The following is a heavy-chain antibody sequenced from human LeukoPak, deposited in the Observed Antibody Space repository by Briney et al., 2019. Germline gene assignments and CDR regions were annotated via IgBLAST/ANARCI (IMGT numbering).Heavy chain of an antibody. J-gene: IGHJ5*02. Sequence: GGSLRLSCAASGFTFNNYWMHWVRQAPGKGLVWVSRINSDGSSTSYADSVRGRFTISRDNAKNTLYLQMNSLRAEDTAVYYCARALAVAGTGGFDPWGQGTLVTVSS. CDR1: GFTFNNYW. CDR2: INSDGSST. D-gene: IGHD6-19*01. CDR3: ARALAVAGTGGFDP. V-gene: IGHV3-74*01.